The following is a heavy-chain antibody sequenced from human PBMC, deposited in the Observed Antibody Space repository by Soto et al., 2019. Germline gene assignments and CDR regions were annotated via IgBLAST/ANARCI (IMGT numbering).Heavy chain of an antibody. CDR2: IYYSGIT. CDR1: GVSISNSSYY. Sequence: PWETLSLTCTVSGVSISNSSYYWGWIRRPPGKGLEWIGTIYYSGITYYNPSLKSRVTISVDTSKNQFSLKLTSVTAADTAVYYCARHGSNWGQGTLVTV. V-gene: IGHV4-39*01. CDR3: ARHGSN. J-gene: IGHJ4*02.